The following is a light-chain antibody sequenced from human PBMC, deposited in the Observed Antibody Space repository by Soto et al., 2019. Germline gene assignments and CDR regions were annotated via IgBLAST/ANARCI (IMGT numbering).Light chain of an antibody. CDR3: QQRSAWPLT. V-gene: IGKV3-11*01. Sequence: EIVMTQSPATLSLSPGERATLSCRASQSVRTYLAWYQQKPGQAPRLLLFDASHTATGIPARFSGSGSGTDVTRNMSNLEPEEFAVHYCQQRSAWPLTFGGGTEVDIK. J-gene: IGKJ4*01. CDR1: QSVRTY. CDR2: DAS.